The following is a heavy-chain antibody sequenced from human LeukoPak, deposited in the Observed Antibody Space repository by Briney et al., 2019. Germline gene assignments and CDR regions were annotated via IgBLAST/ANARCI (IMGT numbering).Heavy chain of an antibody. CDR3: ARVKRSGYEYYFDY. Sequence: SETLSLTCAVSGGSISSGGYSWSWIRQPPGKGLEWIGYIYHSGSTYYNPSLKSRVTISVHRPKNQFSLKLSSVTAADTAVYYCARVKRSGYEYYFDYWGQGTLVTVSS. D-gene: IGHD5-12*01. CDR2: IYHSGST. J-gene: IGHJ4*02. V-gene: IGHV4-30-2*01. CDR1: GGSISSGGYS.